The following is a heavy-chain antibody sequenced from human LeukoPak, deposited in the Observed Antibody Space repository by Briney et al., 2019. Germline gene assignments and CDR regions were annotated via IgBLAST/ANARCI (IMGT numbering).Heavy chain of an antibody. CDR3: ARDCSGGTCYLGVVDY. Sequence: SETLSLTCTVSGGSISSYYWSWIRQPAGKGLEWIGRIYISGSTNYNPSLKSRVTMSVDTSKNQFSLKLSSVTAADAAVYYCARDCSGGTCYLGVVDYWGQGILVTVSS. CDR2: IYISGST. V-gene: IGHV4-4*07. CDR1: GGSISSYY. J-gene: IGHJ4*02. D-gene: IGHD2-15*01.